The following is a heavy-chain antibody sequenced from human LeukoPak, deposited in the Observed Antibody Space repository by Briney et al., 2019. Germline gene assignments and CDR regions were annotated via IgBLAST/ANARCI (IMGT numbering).Heavy chain of an antibody. J-gene: IGHJ4*02. CDR1: AGSTSSYY. CDR2: IYYSGST. D-gene: IGHD3-22*01. CDR3: AKASGHYRSFDY. Sequence: PSETLSLTCTVSAGSTSSYYWSWIRHPPGKGLEWIGYIYYSGSTNYNTSLKSRATISVDTSKNQFSLNLTSVTAADTAVYYCAKASGHYRSFDYWGQGTLVTVSS. V-gene: IGHV4-59*01.